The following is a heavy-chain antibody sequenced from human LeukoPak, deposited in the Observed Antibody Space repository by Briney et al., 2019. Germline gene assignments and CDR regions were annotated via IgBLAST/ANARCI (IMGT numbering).Heavy chain of an antibody. CDR3: AKLAKYFYGSETYYFFEH. D-gene: IGHD3-10*01. V-gene: IGHV3-7*01. J-gene: IGHJ4*02. CDR1: GFTFTNHW. Sequence: PGGSLRLSCVATGFTFTNHWMSWVRQTIGKGLGCVAKIREDGSETHYVDSVKGRFTISRDNAKNSLYLQMNSLRVEDTAVYYCAKLAKYFYGSETYYFFEHWGQGTPVTASS. CDR2: IREDGSET.